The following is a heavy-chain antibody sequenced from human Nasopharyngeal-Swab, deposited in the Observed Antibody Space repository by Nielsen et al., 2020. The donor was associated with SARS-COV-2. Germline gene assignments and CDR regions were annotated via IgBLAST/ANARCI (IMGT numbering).Heavy chain of an antibody. J-gene: IGHJ3*02. D-gene: IGHD1-26*01. V-gene: IGHV3-49*01. CDR1: GFTFGAYA. CDR2: IRSKTYGGAP. Sequence: GESLKISCTTSGFTFGAYAMSWFRQAPGKGLEWVAFIRSKTYGGAPEYAASVRGRFTISSDGAEGIAYLQMNSLETDDTGVYYCARSVGSFYGQGAFDIWGQGTMVTVSS. CDR3: ARSVGSFYGQGAFDI.